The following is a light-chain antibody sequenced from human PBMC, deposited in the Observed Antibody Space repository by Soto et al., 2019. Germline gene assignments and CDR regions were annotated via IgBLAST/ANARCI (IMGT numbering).Light chain of an antibody. Sequence: EIVLTQSPGTLSLSPGERATLSCRASQSVSSSYLAWYQQKPGQAPRPLIYGASSRAIGIPDRFSGSGSGTDFTLTISRLVPEDFAVYYCQQYGSSPWTFGQGTKVDIK. CDR1: QSVSSSY. CDR2: GAS. CDR3: QQYGSSPWT. J-gene: IGKJ1*01. V-gene: IGKV3-20*01.